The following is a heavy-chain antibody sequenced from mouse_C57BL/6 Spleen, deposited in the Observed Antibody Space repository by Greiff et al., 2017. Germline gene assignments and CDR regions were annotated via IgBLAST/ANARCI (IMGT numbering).Heavy chain of an antibody. V-gene: IGHV1-59*01. J-gene: IGHJ4*01. CDR2: IDPSDSYT. CDR3: ARGYDYDGYAMDY. D-gene: IGHD2-4*01. CDR1: GYTFTSYW. Sequence: VQLQQSGAELVRPGTSVKLSCKASGYTFTSYWMHWVKQRPGQGLEWIGVIDPSDSYTNYNQKFKGKATLTVDTSSSTAYMQLSSLTSEDSAVYYCARGYDYDGYAMDYWGQGTSVTVSS.